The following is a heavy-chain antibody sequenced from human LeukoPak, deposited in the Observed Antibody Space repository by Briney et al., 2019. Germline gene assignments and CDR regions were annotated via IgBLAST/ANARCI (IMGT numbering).Heavy chain of an antibody. CDR1: GYTFTGFY. D-gene: IGHD3-3*01. CDR2: INPKSGGT. V-gene: IGHV1-2*02. CDR3: ARSTKVEYYDFWSGYPLYNWFDP. Sequence: ASVKVSCKASGYTFTGFYMHWVRPAPGQGREWMGWINPKSGGTNYAQKFQGTVTMTRDTSITTAYMKLSRMRSDDTAVYYCARSTKVEYYDFWSGYPLYNWFDPWGQGTLVTVSS. J-gene: IGHJ5*02.